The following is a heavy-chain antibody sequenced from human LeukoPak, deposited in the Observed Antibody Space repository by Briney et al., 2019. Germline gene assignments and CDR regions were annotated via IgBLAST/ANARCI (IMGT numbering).Heavy chain of an antibody. CDR1: GDSVSNNSAA. D-gene: IGHD1-7*01. CDR3: ARDNWNYDAFDI. CDR2: TYYRSKWYN. V-gene: IGHV6-1*01. J-gene: IGHJ3*02. Sequence: SQTLSLTCAISGDSVSNNSAAWNWIRQSPSRGLEWLGRTYYRSKWYNDYAVSVKSRISINPDTSENQFSLQLNSVTPGDTAVYYCARDNWNYDAFDIWGLGTMVTVSS.